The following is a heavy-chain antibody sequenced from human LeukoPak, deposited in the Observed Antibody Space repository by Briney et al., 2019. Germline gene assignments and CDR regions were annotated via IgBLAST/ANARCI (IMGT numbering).Heavy chain of an antibody. J-gene: IGHJ5*02. CDR1: GGSISSGEYY. D-gene: IGHD3-22*01. V-gene: IGHV4-30-4*01. Sequence: SETLSLTCTVSGGSISSGEYYWSWIRQPPGKGLEWIAYMYYSGSTYYNPSLKSRVTMSADTSKNQLSLKLSSVTAADTAVYYCARPYYYDSRIDPWGQGILVTVSS. CDR2: MYYSGST. CDR3: ARPYYYDSRIDP.